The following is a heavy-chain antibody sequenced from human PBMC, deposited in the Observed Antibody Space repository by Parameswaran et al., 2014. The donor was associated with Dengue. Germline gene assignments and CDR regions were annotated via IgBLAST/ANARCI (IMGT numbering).Heavy chain of an antibody. D-gene: IGHD6-13*01. Sequence: WVRQAPGQGLEWMGWISAYNGNTNYAQKLQGRVTMTTDTSTSTAYMELRSLRSDDTAVYYCARAPHSSSWYNYWGQGTLVTVSS. CDR3: ARAPHSSSWYNY. V-gene: IGHV1-18*01. CDR2: ISAYNGNT. J-gene: IGHJ4*02.